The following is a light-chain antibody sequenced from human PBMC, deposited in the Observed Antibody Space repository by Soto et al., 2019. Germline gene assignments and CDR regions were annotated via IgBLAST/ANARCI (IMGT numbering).Light chain of an antibody. CDR2: GAS. CDR1: QSVSSSY. V-gene: IGKV3-20*01. Sequence: EIVLPQSPGTLSLSPGERATLSCRASQSVSSSYLAWYHQKPGQAPRLLIYGASSRATGIPDRFSGSGSGTDFTLPISRLEPEDLAVYYCQQYGSSPPQTFGQGTKQEIK. CDR3: QQYGSSPPQT. J-gene: IGKJ2*01.